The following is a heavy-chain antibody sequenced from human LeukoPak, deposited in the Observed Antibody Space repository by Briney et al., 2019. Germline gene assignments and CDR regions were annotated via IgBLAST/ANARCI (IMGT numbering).Heavy chain of an antibody. D-gene: IGHD6-19*01. V-gene: IGHV3-43*02. Sequence: GGSLRLSCAASGFTFDDYAMHWVRQAPGKGLEWVSLSSGDGGSTYYADSVEGRFTISRDNSKNSLYLQMNSLRTEDTALYYCAKDGYSSGWYEPQDYWGQGTLVTVSS. J-gene: IGHJ4*02. CDR2: SSGDGGST. CDR1: GFTFDDYA. CDR3: AKDGYSSGWYEPQDY.